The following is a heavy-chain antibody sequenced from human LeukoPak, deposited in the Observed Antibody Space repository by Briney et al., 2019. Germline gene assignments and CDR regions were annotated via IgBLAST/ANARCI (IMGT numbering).Heavy chain of an antibody. CDR1: GYTFTGYY. CDR3: ARDSYSGYETFDY. D-gene: IGHD5-12*01. J-gene: IGHJ4*02. V-gene: IGHV1-2*02. CDR2: INPNSGGT. Sequence: ASVRVSCKASGYTFTGYYMHWVRQAPGQGLEWMGWINPNSGGTNYAQTFQGRVTMTRDTSISTAYMEPSRLRSDDTAVYYCARDSYSGYETFDYWGQGTLVTVSS.